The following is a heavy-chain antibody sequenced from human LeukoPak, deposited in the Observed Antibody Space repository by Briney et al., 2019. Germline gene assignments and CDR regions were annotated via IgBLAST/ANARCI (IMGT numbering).Heavy chain of an antibody. D-gene: IGHD6-13*01. CDR1: GFTVHSNH. V-gene: IGHV3-66*01. CDR2: IYSGGST. CDR3: ARGRRYSSSWYSDY. J-gene: IGHJ4*02. Sequence: GGSLRLSFAASGFTVHSNHMSWGRQGPGEGLGGVSVIYSGGSTYYADSVKGRFTISRDNSKNTLYLQMNSLRAEDTAVYYCARGRRYSSSWYSDYWGQGTLVTVSS.